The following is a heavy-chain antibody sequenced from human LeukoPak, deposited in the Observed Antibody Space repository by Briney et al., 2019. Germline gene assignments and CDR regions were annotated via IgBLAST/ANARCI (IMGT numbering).Heavy chain of an antibody. Sequence: SETLALTWTVAGGSISRYYWGWIRQPPGKGLEWIGYIYDSGSTNYNPSLKSRVTISVDTSKNQFSLKLSSVTAADTAVYYCARRSYSYGLGAFDIWGQGTMVTVSS. CDR2: IYDSGST. D-gene: IGHD5-18*01. CDR3: ARRSYSYGLGAFDI. J-gene: IGHJ3*02. CDR1: GGSISRYY. V-gene: IGHV4-59*01.